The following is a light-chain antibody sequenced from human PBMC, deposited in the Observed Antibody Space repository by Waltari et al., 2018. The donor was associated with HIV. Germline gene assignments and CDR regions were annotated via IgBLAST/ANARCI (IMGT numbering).Light chain of an antibody. CDR3: QQSYSTLSYT. CDR2: AAS. Sequence: DIQMTQSPSSLSASVGDRVTITCRASHSINSYLNWYQQKPGKAPKLLIYAASSLQSGVPLRFSGSGSGADFTLTISSLQPEDFATYYCQQSYSTLSYTFGQGTKLEIK. CDR1: HSINSY. V-gene: IGKV1-39*01. J-gene: IGKJ2*01.